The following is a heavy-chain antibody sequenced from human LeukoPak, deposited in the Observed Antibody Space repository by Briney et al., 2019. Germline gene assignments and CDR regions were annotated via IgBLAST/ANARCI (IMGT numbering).Heavy chain of an antibody. D-gene: IGHD4-17*01. CDR2: ISYDGSNK. V-gene: IGHV3-30*18. CDR1: GFTFSSYA. Sequence: PGGSLRLSCAASGFTFSSYAMSWVRQAPGKGLEWVAVISYDGSNKYYADSVKGRFTISRDNSKNTLYLQMNSLRAEDTAVYYCAKAFSMTTVTTGPLRDGIDYWGQGTLVTVSS. J-gene: IGHJ4*02. CDR3: AKAFSMTTVTTGPLRDGIDY.